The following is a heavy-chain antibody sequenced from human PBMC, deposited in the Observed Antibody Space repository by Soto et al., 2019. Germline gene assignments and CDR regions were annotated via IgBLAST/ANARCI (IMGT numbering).Heavy chain of an antibody. D-gene: IGHD3-10*01. V-gene: IGHV4-34*01. CDR2: ISPSGTT. CDR3: ATSMWFGKQPEI. Sequence: SETLSLTCAVSGGSFSGKYWTWFRQPPGKGLEWIGEISPSGTTKYIPSLKSRVTISVDMSKEQYSLKVTSVTAADTAVYYWATSMWFGKQPEIWGQGTLVTVSS. J-gene: IGHJ4*02. CDR1: GGSFSGKY.